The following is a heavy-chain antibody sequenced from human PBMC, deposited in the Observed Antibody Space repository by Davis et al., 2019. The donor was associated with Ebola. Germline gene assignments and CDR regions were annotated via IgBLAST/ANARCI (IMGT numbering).Heavy chain of an antibody. J-gene: IGHJ5*02. CDR2: ISYDGSNK. V-gene: IGHV3-30*04. CDR1: GFTFSGYA. CDR3: ARDGGNIVVVANWFDP. D-gene: IGHD2-15*01. Sequence: GESLKISCVASGFTFSGYAMHWVRQAPGKGLEWVAVISYDGSNKYYADSVKGRFTISRDNAKNSLYLQMSSLRAEDTAVYYCARDGGNIVVVANWFDPWGQGTLVTVSS.